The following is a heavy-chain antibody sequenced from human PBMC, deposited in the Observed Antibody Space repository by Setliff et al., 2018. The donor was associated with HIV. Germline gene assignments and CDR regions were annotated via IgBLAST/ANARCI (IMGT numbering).Heavy chain of an antibody. Sequence: SVKVSCKTSGGTLSGYAFSWVRQAPGQGFEWMGGSIPVFGTVNYAQKFLGRATITADESTNTSYMELTSLRSEDTAVYFCARDSHCSGPSCYSGGQFFDYWGQGTLVTVSS. CDR2: SIPVFGTV. CDR1: GGTLSGYA. CDR3: ARDSHCSGPSCYSGGQFFDY. J-gene: IGHJ4*02. V-gene: IGHV1-69*13. D-gene: IGHD2-15*01.